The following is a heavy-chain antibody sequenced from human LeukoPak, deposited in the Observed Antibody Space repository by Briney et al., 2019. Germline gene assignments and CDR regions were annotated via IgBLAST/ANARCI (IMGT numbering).Heavy chain of an antibody. CDR3: ARLPFHDYGGVGAFDI. J-gene: IGHJ3*02. CDR2: IYYSGST. Sequence: SETLPLTCTVSGGSISSYYWSWIRQPPGKGLEWIGYIYYSGSTNYNPSLKSRVTISVDTSKNQFSLKLSSVTAADTAVYYCARLPFHDYGGVGAFDIWGQGTMVTVSS. CDR1: GGSISSYY. D-gene: IGHD4-23*01. V-gene: IGHV4-59*08.